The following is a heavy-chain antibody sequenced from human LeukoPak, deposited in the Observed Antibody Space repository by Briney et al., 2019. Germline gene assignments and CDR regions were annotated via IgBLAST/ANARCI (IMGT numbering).Heavy chain of an antibody. Sequence: SETLSLTCTVSGGSISSSSYYWGWIRQPPGKGLEWIGSIYYSGSTYYNPSLRSRVTISVDTSKNQFSLKLSSVTAADTAVYYCAREIYLPLGDYGMDVWGQGTTVTVSS. V-gene: IGHV4-39*07. D-gene: IGHD3-16*02. CDR1: GGSISSSSYY. CDR3: AREIYLPLGDYGMDV. J-gene: IGHJ6*02. CDR2: IYYSGST.